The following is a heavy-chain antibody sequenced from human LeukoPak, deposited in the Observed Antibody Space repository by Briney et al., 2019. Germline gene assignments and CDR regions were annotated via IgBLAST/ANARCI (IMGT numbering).Heavy chain of an antibody. CDR2: ISSSSSYI. Sequence: GGSLRLSCAASGFTFSSYSMNWVRQAPGKGLEWVSSISSSSSYIYYADSVKGRFTISRDNAKNSLYLQMNSLRAEDTAVYYCARGSPGLLWFGESTYMDVWGKGTTVTVSS. CDR3: ARGSPGLLWFGESTYMDV. V-gene: IGHV3-21*01. D-gene: IGHD3-10*01. J-gene: IGHJ6*03. CDR1: GFTFSSYS.